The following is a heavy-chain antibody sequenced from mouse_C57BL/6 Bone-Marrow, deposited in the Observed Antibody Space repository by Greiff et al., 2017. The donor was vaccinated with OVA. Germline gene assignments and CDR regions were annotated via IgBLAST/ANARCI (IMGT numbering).Heavy chain of an antibody. CDR3: ARERITTVVATGDWYFDV. Sequence: EVQLVESGGGLVKPGGSLKLSCAASGFTFSSYAMSWVRQTPEKRLEWVATISDGGSYTYYPDNVKGRFTISRDNAKNNLYLQMSHLKSEDTAMYYCARERITTVVATGDWYFDVWGTGTTVTVSS. V-gene: IGHV5-4*01. CDR2: ISDGGSYT. CDR1: GFTFSSYA. J-gene: IGHJ1*03. D-gene: IGHD1-1*01.